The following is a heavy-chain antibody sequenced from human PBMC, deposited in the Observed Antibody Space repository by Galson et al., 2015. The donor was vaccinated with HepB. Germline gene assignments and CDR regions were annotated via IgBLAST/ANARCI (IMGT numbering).Heavy chain of an antibody. CDR2: ISSSSSTI. CDR1: GFTFSSYS. J-gene: IGHJ3*02. CDR3: ARVYSSSWYGGGRDVVGAFDI. D-gene: IGHD6-13*01. V-gene: IGHV3-48*01. Sequence: SLRLSCAASGFTFSSYSMNWVRQAPGKGLEWVSYISSSSSTIYYADSVKGRFTISRDNAKNSLYLQMNSLRAEDTAVYYCARVYSSSWYGGGRDVVGAFDIWGQGTMVTVSS.